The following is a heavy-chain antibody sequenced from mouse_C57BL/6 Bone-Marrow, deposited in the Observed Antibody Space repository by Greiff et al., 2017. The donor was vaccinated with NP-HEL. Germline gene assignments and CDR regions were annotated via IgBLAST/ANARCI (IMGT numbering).Heavy chain of an antibody. CDR3: ARREWAWFAY. CDR2: IYPRSGNT. J-gene: IGHJ3*01. Sequence: QVQLQQSGPELVKPGASVKLSCKASGYTFTSYDINWVKQRPGQGLEWIGWIYPRSGNTYSNEKFKGKATLTADKSSSTAYMELRSLTSEDSAVYFCARREWAWFAYWGQGTLVTVSA. CDR1: GYTFTSYD. V-gene: IGHV1-85*01.